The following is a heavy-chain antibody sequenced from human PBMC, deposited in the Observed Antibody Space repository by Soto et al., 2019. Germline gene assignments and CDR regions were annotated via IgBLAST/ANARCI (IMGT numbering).Heavy chain of an antibody. CDR3: AQISGQSKYRNWRNGMDD. D-gene: IGHD3-16*02. J-gene: IGHJ6*02. CDR1: GFSLSNARMG. Sequence: QVTLKESGPVLVTPTENLTLTCTVSGFSLSNARMGVSWLRQPQGKALEWLAHIFSNEKTSSSTALKCRLTISKNTFKSQVVLTMTNMDPVDTATYYCAQISGQSKYRNWRNGMDDCGQGTTITVS. CDR2: IFSNEKT. V-gene: IGHV2-26*01.